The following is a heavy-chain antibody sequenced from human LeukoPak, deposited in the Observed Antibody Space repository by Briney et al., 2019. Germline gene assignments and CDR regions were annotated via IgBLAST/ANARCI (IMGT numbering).Heavy chain of an antibody. D-gene: IGHD3-16*01. CDR1: GYAFTFNY. CDR3: ARADRLHGGPYLIGP. Sequence: ASVKVSCTSSGYAFTFNYQHWVRQPHAPGQEWKGLINPNSGGISSAQKLQGRVTMTRDTSITTVYMEVSWLTSDDTAIYYCARADRLHGGPYLIGPWGQGTLVTVSS. V-gene: IGHV1-2*02. J-gene: IGHJ5*02. CDR2: INPNSGGI.